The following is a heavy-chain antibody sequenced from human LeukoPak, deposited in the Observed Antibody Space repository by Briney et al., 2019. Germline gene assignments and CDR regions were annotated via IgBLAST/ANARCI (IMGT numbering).Heavy chain of an antibody. D-gene: IGHD4-17*01. J-gene: IGHJ4*02. CDR3: ARGSIGDYGDYGGFDY. CDR2: ISYDGSNK. CDR1: GFTFSSYG. Sequence: GGSLRLSCAASGFTFSSYGMHWVRQAPGKGLEWVAVISYDGSNKYYADSVKGRFTISRDNSKNTLYLQMNSLRAEDTAVYYCARGSIGDYGDYGGFDYWGQGTLVTVSS. V-gene: IGHV3-30*03.